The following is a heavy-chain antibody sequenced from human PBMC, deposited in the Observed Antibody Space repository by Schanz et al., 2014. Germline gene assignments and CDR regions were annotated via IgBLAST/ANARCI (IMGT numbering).Heavy chain of an antibody. D-gene: IGHD6-25*01. V-gene: IGHV3-23*04. CDR3: AKVRYSSGWRGDYFDE. CDR1: GFTFGDYA. CDR2: ISGSGGST. Sequence: EAHLVESGGGLVQPGGSLRLSCAASGFTFGDYAMTWVRQAPGKGLEWVSAISGSGGSTYYADSVKGRFTISRDNSKNTLYLQMNSLRAEDTAVYYCAKVRYSSGWRGDYFDEWGQGTLVTVAS. J-gene: IGHJ4*02.